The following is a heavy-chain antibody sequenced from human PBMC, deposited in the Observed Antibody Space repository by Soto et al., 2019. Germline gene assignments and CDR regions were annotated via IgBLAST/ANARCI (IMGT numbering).Heavy chain of an antibody. CDR2: ITSDGKSK. CDR3: ARESGDWPLNWFDP. D-gene: IGHD2-21*02. V-gene: IGHV3-74*01. Sequence: XGSLRLSGAASGFNFVNHWMHGVRQRPAEGLVWVSRITSDGKSKAYAESVKGRFAISRDNAKNTLYLQMNGLTAEDTAVYYCARESGDWPLNWFDPWGQGTLVTVSS. CDR1: GFNFVNHW. J-gene: IGHJ5*02.